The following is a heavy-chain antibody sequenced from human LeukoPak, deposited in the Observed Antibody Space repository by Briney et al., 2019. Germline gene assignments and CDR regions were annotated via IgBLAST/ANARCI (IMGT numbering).Heavy chain of an antibody. Sequence: GGSLRLSCAASGHYWMHWVRQAPGKGLVWVSHVNSDGSWTSHADSVKGRFTISKDNAKNTVYLQMNNLRTEDTAVYYCVSFYETNWGRGTLVTVSS. V-gene: IGHV3-74*01. J-gene: IGHJ4*02. D-gene: IGHD2-2*01. CDR3: VSFYETN. CDR2: VNSDGSWT. CDR1: GHYW.